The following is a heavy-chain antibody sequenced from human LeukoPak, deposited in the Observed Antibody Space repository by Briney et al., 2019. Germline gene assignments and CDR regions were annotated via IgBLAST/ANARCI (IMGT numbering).Heavy chain of an antibody. V-gene: IGHV1-2*02. D-gene: IGHD5-12*01. CDR2: TNPNSGGT. CDR1: GYTFTGYY. Sequence: ASVKVSCKASGYTFTGYYMHWVRQAPGQGLEWMGWTNPNSGGTNYAQKFQGRVTMTRDTSISTAYMELSRLRSDDTAVYYCARDKGSGYDFYYYYMDVWGKGTTVTVSS. J-gene: IGHJ6*03. CDR3: ARDKGSGYDFYYYYMDV.